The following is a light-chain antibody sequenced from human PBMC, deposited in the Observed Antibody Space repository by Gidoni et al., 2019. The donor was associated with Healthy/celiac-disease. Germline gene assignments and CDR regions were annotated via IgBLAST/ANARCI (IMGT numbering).Light chain of an antibody. Sequence: DIQITQSPSSLSASVGDRVTITCRASQSIISYLNWYQQKPGKAPKLLIYAASSLQSGVPSRFSGSGSGTDFTLTISSLKPEDFATYYCQQSYSTHRTFGQGTKLEIK. CDR1: QSIISY. V-gene: IGKV1-39*01. CDR3: QQSYSTHRT. J-gene: IGKJ2*02. CDR2: AAS.